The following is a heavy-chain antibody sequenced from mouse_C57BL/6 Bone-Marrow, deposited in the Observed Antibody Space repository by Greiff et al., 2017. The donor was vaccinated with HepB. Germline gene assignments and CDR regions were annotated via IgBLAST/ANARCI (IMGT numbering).Heavy chain of an antibody. D-gene: IGHD1-1*01. CDR3: TGDTTVVANYAMDY. V-gene: IGHV1-15*01. CDR1: GYTFTDYE. Sequence: VQLQQSGAELVRPGASVTLSCKASGYTFTDYEMHWVKQTPVHGLEWIGAIDPETGGTAYNQKFKGKAILTADKSSSTAYMELRSLTSEDSAVYYCTGDTTVVANYAMDYWGQGTSVTVSS. J-gene: IGHJ4*01. CDR2: IDPETGGT.